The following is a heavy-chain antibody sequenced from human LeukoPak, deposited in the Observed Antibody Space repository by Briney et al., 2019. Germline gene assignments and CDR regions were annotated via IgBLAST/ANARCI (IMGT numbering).Heavy chain of an antibody. Sequence: SVKVPCKASGGTFSSYAISWVRQAPGQGLEWMGRIIPIFGTANYAQKFQGRVTITTDESTSTAYMELSSLRSEDTAVYYCAREVGDYYDSSGYSVCFDYWGQGTLVTVSS. D-gene: IGHD3-22*01. V-gene: IGHV1-69*05. J-gene: IGHJ4*02. CDR3: AREVGDYYDSSGYSVCFDY. CDR2: IIPIFGTA. CDR1: GGTFSSYA.